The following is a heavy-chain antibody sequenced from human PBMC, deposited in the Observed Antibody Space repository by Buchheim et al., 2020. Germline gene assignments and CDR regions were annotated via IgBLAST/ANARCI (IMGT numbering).Heavy chain of an antibody. V-gene: IGHV5-10-1*01. J-gene: IGHJ6*02. CDR1: GYSFTSYW. Sequence: EVQLVQSGAEVKKSGESLRISCKGSGYSFTSYWISWVRQMPGKGLEWMGRIDPSDSYTNYSPSFQGHVTISADKSISTAYLQWSSLKASDTAMYYCARQETVTTFLSYYYGMDVWGQGTT. D-gene: IGHD4-17*01. CDR2: IDPSDSYT. CDR3: ARQETVTTFLSYYYGMDV.